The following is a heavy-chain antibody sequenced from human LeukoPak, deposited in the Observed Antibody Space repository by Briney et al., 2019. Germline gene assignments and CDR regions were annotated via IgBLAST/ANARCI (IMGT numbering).Heavy chain of an antibody. CDR3: ARKWSSRDWFDP. Sequence: GASVKVSCKTSGYIFTTYSIHWVRRAPGQGLEWLGVINPRGDSTVYAQNFQGRVTMTSDTSTGTIYMELGGPKSEDTGLYFCARKWSSRDWFDPWGQGTLVTVSS. J-gene: IGHJ5*02. CDR2: INPRGDST. V-gene: IGHV1-46*01. D-gene: IGHD2-8*01. CDR1: GYIFTTYS.